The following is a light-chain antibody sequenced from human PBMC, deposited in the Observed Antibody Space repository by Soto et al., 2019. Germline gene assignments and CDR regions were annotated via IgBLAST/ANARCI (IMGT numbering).Light chain of an antibody. CDR3: SSYTSSSS. V-gene: IGLV2-14*01. J-gene: IGLJ2*01. CDR2: DAS. Sequence: QSALTQPASVSGSPGQSITISCTGGSSDVGGYNFVSWYQQHPGKAPKLMIYDASDRPSGVSNRFSGSKSGNTASLTISGLQAEDEDVYYCSSYTSSSSFGGGTKLTVL. CDR1: SSDVGGYNF.